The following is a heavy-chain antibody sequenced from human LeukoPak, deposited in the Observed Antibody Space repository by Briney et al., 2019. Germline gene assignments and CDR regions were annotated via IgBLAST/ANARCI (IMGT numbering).Heavy chain of an antibody. CDR2: ISSSGSTI. D-gene: IGHD3-10*01. CDR3: ARDLYGSGRFFDY. J-gene: IGHJ4*01. V-gene: IGHV3-48*03. Sequence: GGSLRLSCAAFGFTFSSYEMNWVRQAPGKGLEWVSYISSSGSTIYYADSVKGRLTISRVNVENSLYLQMNSLRAEDTAVYYCARDLYGSGRFFDYWGHGTLVTVSS. CDR1: GFTFSSYE.